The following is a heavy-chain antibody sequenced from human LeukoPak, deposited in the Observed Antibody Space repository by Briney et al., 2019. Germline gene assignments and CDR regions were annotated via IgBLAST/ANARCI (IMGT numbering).Heavy chain of an antibody. D-gene: IGHD6-13*01. Sequence: GGSLRLSCAASGFTFSSYGMHWVRQAPGKGLEWVAVISYDGSNKYYADSVKGRFTISRDNSKNTLYLQMNSLRAEDTAVYYCANSGSSWYYYGMDAWGQGTTVTVSS. CDR1: GFTFSSYG. V-gene: IGHV3-30*18. CDR3: ANSGSSWYYYGMDA. J-gene: IGHJ6*02. CDR2: ISYDGSNK.